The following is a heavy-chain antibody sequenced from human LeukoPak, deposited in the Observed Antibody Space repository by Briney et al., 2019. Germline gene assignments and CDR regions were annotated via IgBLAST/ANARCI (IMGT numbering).Heavy chain of an antibody. Sequence: SETLSLTCAVYGGSFSGYYWSWIRQPPGKGLEWIGEINHSGSTNYNPSLKSRVTISVDTSKNQFSLKLSFVTAADTAVYYCARGNRGYSYGYYYWGQGTLVTVSS. CDR3: ARGNRGYSYGYYY. CDR2: INHSGST. CDR1: GGSFSGYY. D-gene: IGHD5-18*01. J-gene: IGHJ4*02. V-gene: IGHV4-34*01.